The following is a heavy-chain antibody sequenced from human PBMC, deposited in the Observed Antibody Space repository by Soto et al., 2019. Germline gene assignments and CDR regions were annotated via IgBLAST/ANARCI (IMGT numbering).Heavy chain of an antibody. Sequence: PETLSPTCTVSGGSISRYYWNWIRQPPGKGLEWIGYIHYSGSTNYNPSLKSRVTISVDTSKNQFSLKLSSVTAADTAVYYCARDPGSGSYYGWFDPWGQGTLVTVSS. J-gene: IGHJ5*02. CDR1: GGSISRYY. V-gene: IGHV4-59*01. CDR3: ARDPGSGSYYGWFDP. D-gene: IGHD3-10*01. CDR2: IHYSGST.